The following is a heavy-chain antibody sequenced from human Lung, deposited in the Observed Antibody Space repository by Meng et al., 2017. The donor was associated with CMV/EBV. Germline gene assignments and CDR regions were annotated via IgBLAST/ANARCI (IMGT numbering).Heavy chain of an antibody. CDR3: ARDGGSGWS. J-gene: IGHJ5*02. V-gene: IGHV3-21*03. CDR1: GFSFSTYS. D-gene: IGHD6-19*01. CDR2: ITSSSSYI. Sequence: ETLSLTCAASGFSFSTYSMNWVRQTPGKGLEWVSSITSSSSYIFYADSVKGRFIISRDNAKNSLYLQMNSLKAEDTGVYYCARDGGSGWSWGQGTLVTVSS.